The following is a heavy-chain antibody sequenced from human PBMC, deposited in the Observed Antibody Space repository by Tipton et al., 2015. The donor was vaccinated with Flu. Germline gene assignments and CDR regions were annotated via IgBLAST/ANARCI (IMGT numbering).Heavy chain of an antibody. V-gene: IGHV4-4*07. CDR3: ARDLRGYSGYTGGDACDI. D-gene: IGHD5-12*01. CDR2: ISPSGST. J-gene: IGHJ3*02. CDR1: GGSIRSYY. Sequence: TLSLTCTVSGGSIRSYYWSWIRQPAGKGLEWIGRISPSGSTNYKASLKGRVTMSVDTSKSQLSLRLSSATAADTAKYYCARDLRGYSGYTGGDACDIWGQGTMVTVSS.